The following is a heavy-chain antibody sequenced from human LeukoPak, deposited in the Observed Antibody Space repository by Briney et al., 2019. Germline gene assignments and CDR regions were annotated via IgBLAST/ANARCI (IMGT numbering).Heavy chain of an antibody. CDR1: GGSFSGYY. CDR3: ARGIMAEPTGFDY. D-gene: IGHD2-8*02. V-gene: IGHV4-34*01. Sequence: NSSETLSLTCAVYGGSFSGYYWSWIRQPPGKGLEWIGEINHSGSTNYNPSLKSRVTISVDTSKNQFSLKLSSVTAADTAVYYCARGIMAEPTGFDYWGQGTLVTVSS. CDR2: INHSGST. J-gene: IGHJ4*02.